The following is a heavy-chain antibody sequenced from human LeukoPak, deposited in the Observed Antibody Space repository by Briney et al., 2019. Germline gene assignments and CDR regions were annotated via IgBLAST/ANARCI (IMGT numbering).Heavy chain of an antibody. J-gene: IGHJ5*02. CDR2: IYTSGST. CDR3: ARHGSGSYYGWFDP. V-gene: IGHV4-4*09. CDR1: GGSISSYY. D-gene: IGHD1-26*01. Sequence: SETLSLTCTVSGGSISSYYWSSIRQPPGKGLEWIGYIYTSGSTNYNPSLKSRVTISVDTSKNQFSLKLSSVTAADTAVYYCARHGSGSYYGWFDPWGQGTLVTVSS.